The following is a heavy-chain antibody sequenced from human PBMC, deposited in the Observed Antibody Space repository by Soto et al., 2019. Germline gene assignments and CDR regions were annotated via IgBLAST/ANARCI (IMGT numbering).Heavy chain of an antibody. J-gene: IGHJ5*02. CDR1: GFKISSFE. D-gene: IGHD6-6*01. CDR2: ISNSGSTL. CDR3: AKRGLSSSFDP. V-gene: IGHV3-48*03. Sequence: EVQLVESGGALVQPGGSLRLSCAASGFKISSFEMNWVRQSPGKGLEWISSISNSGSTLHYADSVKGRFTISRDNAKNSLNLQMDSLRVEDTAVYFCAKRGLSSSFDPWGQGTLVTVSS.